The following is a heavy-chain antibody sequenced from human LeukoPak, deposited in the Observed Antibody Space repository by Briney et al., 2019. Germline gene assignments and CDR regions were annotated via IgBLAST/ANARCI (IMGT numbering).Heavy chain of an antibody. CDR2: ISYSGST. J-gene: IGHJ4*02. D-gene: IGHD1-7*01. CDR1: GVSISSADYY. CDR3: ARHITGTTYDY. Sequence: SQTLSLTCTVSGVSISSADYYWSWIRQPPGRGLEWIGYISYSGSTYYNPSLESRLTISVDTSKNQFSLRLTSVTVADTAVYYCARHITGTTYDYWGQGTLVTVSS. V-gene: IGHV4-30-4*01.